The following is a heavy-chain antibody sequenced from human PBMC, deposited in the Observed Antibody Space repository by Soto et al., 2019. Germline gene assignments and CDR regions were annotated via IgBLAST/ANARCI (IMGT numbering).Heavy chain of an antibody. V-gene: IGHV3-7*05. Sequence: GGSLRLSCAASGFTFSTSWMSWVRQAPGKGLEWVANIKPDGSEQYYVDSVKGRFTISRDNAKNSLYLQMNSLRTDDTAVYYCARKEYYYDTSNAGWFDPWGQGTLVTVSS. D-gene: IGHD3-22*01. CDR3: ARKEYYYDTSNAGWFDP. CDR1: GFTFSTSW. J-gene: IGHJ5*02. CDR2: IKPDGSEQ.